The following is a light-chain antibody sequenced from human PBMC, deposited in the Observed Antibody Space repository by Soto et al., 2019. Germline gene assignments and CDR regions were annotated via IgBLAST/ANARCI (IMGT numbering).Light chain of an antibody. Sequence: IRMTQSPSSLSASAGDRVAIACRASQDVGRYLAWYQQKPGQAPKLLIYGASTLQSGVPSRFSGGGSGTDFTLTISCLQSEDFATYYCQHYKNYPWTFGQGTKVEIK. CDR3: QHYKNYPWT. CDR2: GAS. J-gene: IGKJ1*01. CDR1: QDVGRY. V-gene: IGKV1-8*01.